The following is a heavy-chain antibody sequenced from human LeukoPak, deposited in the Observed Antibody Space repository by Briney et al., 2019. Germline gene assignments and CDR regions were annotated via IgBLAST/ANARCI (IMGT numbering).Heavy chain of an antibody. CDR3: ARDSVRYGSGSYYAY. Sequence: SVKVSCKASGGTFSSYAISWVRQAPGQGLEWMGRIIPSLGIANYAQKFQGRVTITADKSTSTAYMELSSLRSEDTAVYYCARDSVRYGSGSYYAYWGQGTLVTVSS. D-gene: IGHD3-10*01. CDR2: IIPSLGIA. V-gene: IGHV1-69*04. CDR1: GGTFSSYA. J-gene: IGHJ4*02.